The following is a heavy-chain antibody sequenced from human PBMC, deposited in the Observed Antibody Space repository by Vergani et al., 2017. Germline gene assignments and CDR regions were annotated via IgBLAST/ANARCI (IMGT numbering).Heavy chain of an antibody. J-gene: IGHJ4*02. CDR2: INHSGST. D-gene: IGHD4-17*01. CDR3: ARVGRDYGVPTADYYDY. Sequence: QVQLQQWGAGLLKPSETLSLTCAVYGRSFSGYYWSWIRQPPGKGLEWPVEINHSGSTNYNPSLKCRVTISVDTSKNPFSLKLSSVTAADTAVYYCARVGRDYGVPTADYYDYWGQGTLVTVSS. V-gene: IGHV4-34*01. CDR1: GRSFSGYY.